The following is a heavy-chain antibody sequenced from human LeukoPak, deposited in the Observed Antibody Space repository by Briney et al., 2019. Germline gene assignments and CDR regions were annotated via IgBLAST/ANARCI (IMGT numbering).Heavy chain of an antibody. D-gene: IGHD6-19*01. CDR2: IYTGGRT. J-gene: IGHJ4*02. CDR1: GFTVSSNY. Sequence: GGSLRLSCAVSGFTVSSNYMSWVRQAPGKGLEWVSVIYTGGRTYYAGSVKGRFIIPRDNSKNTVDLQMNSLRSDDTAMYYCATLRRSGWYIGDWGQGTLVTVSS. CDR3: ATLRRSGWYIGD. V-gene: IGHV3-53*05.